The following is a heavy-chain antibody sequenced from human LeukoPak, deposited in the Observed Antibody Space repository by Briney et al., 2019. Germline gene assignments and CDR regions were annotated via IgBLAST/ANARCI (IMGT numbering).Heavy chain of an antibody. CDR2: VNPNSGGT. CDR1: GYTFTGYY. D-gene: IGHD3-22*01. J-gene: IGHJ4*02. V-gene: IGHV1-2*06. CDR3: ARGPTYYYDSSGPDDYDY. Sequence: ASVKVSCKASGYTFTGYYMHWVRQAPGQGLEWMGRVNPNSGGTNYAQKFQGRVTMTRDTSISTAYMELSRLRSGDTAVYYCARGPTYYYDSSGPDDYDYWGQGTLVTVSS.